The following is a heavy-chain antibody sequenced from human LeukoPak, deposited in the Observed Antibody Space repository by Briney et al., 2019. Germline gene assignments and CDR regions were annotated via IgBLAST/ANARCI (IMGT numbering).Heavy chain of an antibody. CDR1: GFTFSNSW. Sequence: PGGSLRLSCAGSGFTFSNSWMLWVRQAPGRGLEWVARIKRDIDGGTTDYAAPAKGRFTITRDDSENTLYLQMNSLKTEDTAVYYCTTDLPRSTSCSHDYWGQGTQVTVSS. CDR2: IKRDIDGGTT. J-gene: IGHJ4*02. D-gene: IGHD2/OR15-2a*01. CDR3: TTDLPRSTSCSHDY. V-gene: IGHV3-15*01.